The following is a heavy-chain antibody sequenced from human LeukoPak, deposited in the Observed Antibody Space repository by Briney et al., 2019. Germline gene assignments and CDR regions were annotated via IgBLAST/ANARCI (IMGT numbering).Heavy chain of an antibody. J-gene: IGHJ4*02. Sequence: GGSLRLSCAASGFTFSSYAMSWVRQAPGKGLEWVSAISGSGGSTCYADSVKGGFTISRDNSKNTLYLQMNSLRAKDTAVYYCAKDLEKYSSGWLFDYWGQGTLVTVSS. CDR2: ISGSGGST. CDR3: AKDLEKYSSGWLFDY. D-gene: IGHD6-19*01. CDR1: GFTFSSYA. V-gene: IGHV3-23*01.